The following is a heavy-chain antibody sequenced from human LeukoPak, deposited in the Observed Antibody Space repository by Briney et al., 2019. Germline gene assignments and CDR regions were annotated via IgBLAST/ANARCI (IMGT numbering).Heavy chain of an antibody. V-gene: IGHV3-30*18. CDR2: ISYDGSDK. J-gene: IGHJ6*02. CDR3: AKDRGSPITYYYYGMDV. Sequence: GGSLRLSCAASGFTFSSYGMHWVRQAPGKGLEWVAVISYDGSDKYYAASVKGRFTISRDNSKNTLYLQMNSLRAEDTAVYYCAKDRGSPITYYYYGMDVWGQGTTVTVSS. CDR1: GFTFSSYG. D-gene: IGHD5-12*01.